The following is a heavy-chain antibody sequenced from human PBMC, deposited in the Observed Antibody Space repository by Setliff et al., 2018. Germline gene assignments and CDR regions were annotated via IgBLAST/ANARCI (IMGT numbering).Heavy chain of an antibody. V-gene: IGHV1-69*13. J-gene: IGHJ6*03. Sequence: SVKVSCKASGGTFSNIGISWVRQAPGQGLEWMGGTIPIFGSTNYAQKFQGRVTITADESTSTAYMELSSLKSEDTAVYYCANEHGTTVTVENYHYYMDVWGKGTTVTVSS. CDR2: TIPIFGST. CDR1: GGTFSNIG. D-gene: IGHD4-4*01. CDR3: ANEHGTTVTVENYHYYMDV.